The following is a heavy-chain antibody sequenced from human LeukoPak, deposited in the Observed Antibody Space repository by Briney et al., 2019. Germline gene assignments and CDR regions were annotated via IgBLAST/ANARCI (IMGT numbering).Heavy chain of an antibody. CDR3: ARDTRGCSGGSCYSLFDY. Sequence: GGSLRLSCAASGFTFSDYYMSWIRQAPGKGLEWVSYISSSGSTIYYADSVKGRFTISRDNAKNSLYLQMNSLRAEDTAVYYCARDTRGCSGGSCYSLFDYWGQGTLVTVSS. V-gene: IGHV3-11*01. D-gene: IGHD2-15*01. CDR1: GFTFSDYY. J-gene: IGHJ4*02. CDR2: ISSSGSTI.